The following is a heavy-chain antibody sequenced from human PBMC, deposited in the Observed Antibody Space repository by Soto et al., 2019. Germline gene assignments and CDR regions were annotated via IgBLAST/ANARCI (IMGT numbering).Heavy chain of an antibody. CDR2: ISYDGSNK. D-gene: IGHD4-4*01. J-gene: IGHJ2*01. CDR3: ARPLWRDDYNWGYFDL. V-gene: IGHV3-30-3*01. CDR1: GFTFSSYA. Sequence: QVQLVESGGGVVQPGRSLRLSCAASGFTFSSYAMHWVRQAPGKGLEWVAVISYDGSNKYYADSVKGRFTISRDNSKNTLYLKMNSLRAEDTAVYYCARPLWRDDYNWGYFDLWGRGHLVTVSS.